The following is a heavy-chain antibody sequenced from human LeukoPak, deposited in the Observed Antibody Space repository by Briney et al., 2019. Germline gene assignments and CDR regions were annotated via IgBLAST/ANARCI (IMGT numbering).Heavy chain of an antibody. D-gene: IGHD3-10*01. Sequence: SETLSLTCTVSGGSISSSSYYWGWIRQPPGKGLEWIGSIYYSGSTYYNPSLKSRVTISVDTSKNQFSLKLSSVTAADTAVYYCARGLWFGEPNSPLVYWGQGTLVTVSS. J-gene: IGHJ4*02. CDR1: GGSISSSSYY. CDR3: ARGLWFGEPNSPLVY. V-gene: IGHV4-39*07. CDR2: IYYSGST.